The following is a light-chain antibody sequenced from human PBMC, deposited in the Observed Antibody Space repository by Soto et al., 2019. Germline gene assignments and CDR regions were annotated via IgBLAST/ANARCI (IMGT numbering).Light chain of an antibody. V-gene: IGLV2-14*03. CDR3: ASYTSSSTSVI. CDR1: SSDVGGYKY. CDR2: DVS. J-gene: IGLJ2*01. Sequence: QSVLTQPASVSGSPGQSITISFTGTSSDVGGYKYVSWYQQHPDKAPKLIIFDVSNRPSGISSRFSGSKSGNTGSLTISGLQAEDEADYYCASYTSSSTSVIFGRGTKLTVL.